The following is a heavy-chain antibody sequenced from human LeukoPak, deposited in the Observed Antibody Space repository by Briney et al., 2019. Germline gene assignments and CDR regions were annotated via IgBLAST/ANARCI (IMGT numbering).Heavy chain of an antibody. CDR1: GGSISSSSYY. V-gene: IGHV4-39*01. J-gene: IGHJ5*02. CDR3: ARRGYCSSTSCFNWFDP. D-gene: IGHD2-2*01. Sequence: SETLSLTCTVSGGSISSSSYYWGWIRQPPGKGLEWIGSIYYSGGTYYNPSLKSRVTISVDTSKNQFSLKLSSVTAADTAVYYCARRGYCSSTSCFNWFDPWGQGTLVTVSS. CDR2: IYYSGGT.